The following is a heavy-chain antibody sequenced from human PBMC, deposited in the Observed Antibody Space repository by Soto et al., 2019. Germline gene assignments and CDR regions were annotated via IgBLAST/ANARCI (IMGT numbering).Heavy chain of an antibody. Sequence: EGQLLESGGDLVQPGGSLRLSCVAAGFMFSNSEMSWVRQAPGEGMEWVSTIPASGSGSYYADSGRGRFTISRDNSKNTVYLQMNSLKAEDTAIYYCEKYCTTPVCLDRHFDYWGQGNLVTVSS. V-gene: IGHV3-23*01. CDR3: EKYCTTPVCLDRHFDY. D-gene: IGHD2-15*01. J-gene: IGHJ4*02. CDR1: GFMFSNSE. CDR2: IPASGSGS.